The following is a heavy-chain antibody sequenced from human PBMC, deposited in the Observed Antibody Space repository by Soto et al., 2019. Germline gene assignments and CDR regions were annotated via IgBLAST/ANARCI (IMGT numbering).Heavy chain of an antibody. J-gene: IGHJ4*02. D-gene: IGHD3-10*01. V-gene: IGHV4-34*01. CDR3: VSRPIFGFPYGPFDY. CDR1: GGSFSGYY. Sequence: SETLSLTCAVYGGSFSGYYWAWIRQTPGKGLEWIATISYTETTYYNPSLKSRVAISVDLSKNQFSLRLNSMTAADTAVYYCVSRPIFGFPYGPFDYWGQGALVTVSS. CDR2: ISYTETT.